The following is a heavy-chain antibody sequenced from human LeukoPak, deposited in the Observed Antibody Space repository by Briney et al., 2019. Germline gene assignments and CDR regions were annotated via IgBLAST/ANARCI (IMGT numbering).Heavy chain of an antibody. CDR1: GFTFDDYT. J-gene: IGHJ3*02. CDR2: ISWNGGNI. Sequence: PGRSLRLSCAASGFTFDDYTMHWVRQAPGKGLEWVSGISWNGGNIGYADSVKGRFTISRDNAKNSLYLQMNSLRAEDTAVYYCAREVITYQLLLDAFDIWGQGTMVTVSS. D-gene: IGHD2-2*01. V-gene: IGHV3-9*01. CDR3: AREVITYQLLLDAFDI.